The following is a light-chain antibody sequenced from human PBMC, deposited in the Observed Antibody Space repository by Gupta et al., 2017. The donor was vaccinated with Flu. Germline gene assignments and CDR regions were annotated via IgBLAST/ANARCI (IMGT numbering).Light chain of an antibody. CDR3: QQYKSYRS. Sequence: DIQMTQSPSTLSASVGDRVTITCRASQSISSRLAWYQQKPGKAPKLVIYEASRLKRGVASRFSGSGDGKEFTLSSSSRQHEDCANYYCQQYKSYRSFGQGTKVEIK. CDR2: EAS. J-gene: IGKJ1*01. CDR1: QSISSR. V-gene: IGKV1-5*03.